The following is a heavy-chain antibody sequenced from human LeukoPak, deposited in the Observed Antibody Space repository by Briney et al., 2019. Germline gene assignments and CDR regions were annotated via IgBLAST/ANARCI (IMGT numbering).Heavy chain of an antibody. CDR2: IYTSGST. J-gene: IGHJ6*02. D-gene: IGHD3-3*01. Sequence: TSETLSLTCAVYGGSFSGYYWSWIRQPAGKGLEWIGRIYTSGSTNYNPSLKSRVTMSVDTSKNQFSLKLSSVTAADTAVYYCARDGYDFWSGYPRPGPLDTYYYYGMDVWGQGTTVAVSS. V-gene: IGHV4-4*07. CDR3: ARDGYDFWSGYPRPGPLDTYYYYGMDV. CDR1: GGSFSGYY.